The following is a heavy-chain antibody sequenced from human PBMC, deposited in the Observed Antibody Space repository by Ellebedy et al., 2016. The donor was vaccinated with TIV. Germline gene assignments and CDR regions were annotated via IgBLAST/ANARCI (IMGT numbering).Heavy chain of an antibody. CDR2: ISPDGIST. D-gene: IGHD6-6*01. CDR1: GFTFRSYW. V-gene: IGHV3-74*01. J-gene: IGHJ4*02. CDR3: ARMLSYTSSSFASFDS. Sequence: GGSLRLSCAASGFTFRSYWMHWVRQVPGTGLVWVSRISPDGISTAYADSVKGRFTISRDTAKNTLSLQMNSLRTGDKAVYYCARMLSYTSSSFASFDSWGQGTLVTVSS.